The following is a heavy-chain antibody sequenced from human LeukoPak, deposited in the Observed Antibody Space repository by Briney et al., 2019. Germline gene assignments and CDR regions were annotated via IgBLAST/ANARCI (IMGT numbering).Heavy chain of an antibody. CDR1: GFTFDDYA. J-gene: IGHJ3*02. CDR2: ISWDGGST. D-gene: IGHD3-10*01. CDR3: AKDNYYGWDAFDI. Sequence: GGSLRLSCAASGFTFDDYAMHWVRQAPGKGLEWVSLISWDGGSTYYANSVKGRFTISRDNSKNSLYLQMNSLRAEDTALYYCAKDNYYGWDAFDIWGQGTMVTVSS. V-gene: IGHV3-43D*03.